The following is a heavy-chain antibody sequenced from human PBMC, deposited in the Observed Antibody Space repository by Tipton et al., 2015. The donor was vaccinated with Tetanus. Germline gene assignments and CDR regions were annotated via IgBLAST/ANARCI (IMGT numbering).Heavy chain of an antibody. CDR1: GASARSEKYY. Sequence: TLSLTCFVSGASARSEKYYWSWIRQPPGKGLEWIGYIYFNGTAKYNPSLKSRLTISVDASKKQLSLKLTSVTAADTAVYYCARRGDYVFYYESSGYLWGAAFDIWGQGTMVSVSA. J-gene: IGHJ3*02. D-gene: IGHD3-22*01. CDR3: ARRGDYVFYYESSGYLWGAAFDI. V-gene: IGHV4-61*01. CDR2: IYFNGTA.